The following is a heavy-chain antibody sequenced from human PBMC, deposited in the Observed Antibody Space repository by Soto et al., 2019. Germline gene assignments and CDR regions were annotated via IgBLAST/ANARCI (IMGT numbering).Heavy chain of an antibody. J-gene: IGHJ6*02. D-gene: IGHD3-22*01. CDR2: IIPIFGTA. CDR3: ASKLRRYYYDSSGYYSDYYYGMDV. Sequence: ASVKVSCKASGGTFSSYAISWVRQAPGQGLEWMGGIIPIFGTANYAQKFQGRVTITADESTSTAYMELSSLRSEDTAVYYCASKLRRYYYDSSGYYSDYYYGMDVWGQGTTVTVSS. CDR1: GGTFSSYA. V-gene: IGHV1-69*13.